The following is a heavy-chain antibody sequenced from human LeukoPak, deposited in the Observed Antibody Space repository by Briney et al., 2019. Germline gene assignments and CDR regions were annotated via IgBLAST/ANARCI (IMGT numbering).Heavy chain of an antibody. V-gene: IGHV3-48*01. CDR1: GFTFSSYS. D-gene: IGHD2-2*01. J-gene: IGHJ6*03. CDR2: ISSSSTI. Sequence: GGSLRLSCAASGFTFSSYSMNWVRQAPGKGLEWVSYISSSSTIYYADSVKGRFTISRDNAKNSLYLQMNSLRAEDTAVYYCARDRIEYCSSTSCYPLYYYYYYMDVWGKGTTVTVSS. CDR3: ARDRIEYCSSTSCYPLYYYYYYMDV.